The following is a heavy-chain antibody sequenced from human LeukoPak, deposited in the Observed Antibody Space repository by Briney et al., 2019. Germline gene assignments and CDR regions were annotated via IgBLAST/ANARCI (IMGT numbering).Heavy chain of an antibody. Sequence: GGSLRLSCAASGFTFSSYAMSWARQAPGKGLEWVSAISGSGGSTYYADSVKGRFTISRDNSKNTLYLQMNSLRAEDTAVYYCARDDYGARGEVDYWGQGTLVTVSS. CDR1: GFTFSSYA. CDR3: ARDDYGARGEVDY. CDR2: ISGSGGST. V-gene: IGHV3-23*01. D-gene: IGHD4-17*01. J-gene: IGHJ4*02.